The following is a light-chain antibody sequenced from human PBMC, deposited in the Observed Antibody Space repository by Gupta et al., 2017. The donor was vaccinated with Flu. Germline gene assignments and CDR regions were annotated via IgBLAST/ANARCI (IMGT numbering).Light chain of an antibody. J-gene: IGLJ3*02. CDR3: SSYTSSSTLRV. CDR1: SSDVGVYNY. Sequence: ITIACTGTSSDVGVYNYFSWYQQHPGKAPKLMIYDVSNRPSGVSNRFSGSKSGNTASPTISGLQAEDEADYYCSSYTSSSTLRVFGGGTKLTVL. CDR2: DVS. V-gene: IGLV2-14*04.